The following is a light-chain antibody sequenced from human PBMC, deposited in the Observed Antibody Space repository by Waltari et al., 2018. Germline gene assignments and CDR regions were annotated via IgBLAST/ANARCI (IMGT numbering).Light chain of an antibody. V-gene: IGLV2-14*01. J-gene: IGLJ3*02. CDR3: CSFTSRSTWV. Sequence: QPALTHPAPVPGSPGRSFTIPGTGPGMNVGGYTIASWYQQHPGKPPKLLIFDVSYRPSGVSDRFSGSKSGNTASLTISGLQAEDESDYYCCSFTSRSTWVFGGGTKLTVL. CDR2: DVS. CDR1: GMNVGGYTI.